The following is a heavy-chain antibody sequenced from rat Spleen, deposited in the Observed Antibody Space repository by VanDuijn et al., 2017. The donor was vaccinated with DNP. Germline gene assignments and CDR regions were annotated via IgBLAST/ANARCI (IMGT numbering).Heavy chain of an antibody. CDR2: ISSSSSYI. CDR3: ARHDDRYKDY. J-gene: IGHJ1*01. D-gene: IGHD1-4*01. CDR1: GFTFSNYG. V-gene: IGHV5-34*01. Sequence: EVQLVEYGGGLVQPGRSLKLSCLASGFTFSNYGMNWIRQAPGKGLEWVASISSSSSYIYYADTVKGRFTISRENAKNTLYLQMTSLRSEDTAFYYFARHDDRYKDYWGPGTMVTVSS.